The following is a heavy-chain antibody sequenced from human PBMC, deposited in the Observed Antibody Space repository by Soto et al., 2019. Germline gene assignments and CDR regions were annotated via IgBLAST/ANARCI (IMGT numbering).Heavy chain of an antibody. CDR3: ARDRQWLVRRGYYYGMDV. J-gene: IGHJ6*02. Sequence: QVQLVQSGAEVKKPGASVKVSCKASGYTFTSYGISWVRQAPGQGLEWMGWISAYNGNTNYAQKLQGRVTMTTDTSTSTAHMELRSLRADDTAVYYCARDRQWLVRRGYYYGMDVWGQGTTVTVSS. CDR2: ISAYNGNT. CDR1: GYTFTSYG. D-gene: IGHD6-19*01. V-gene: IGHV1-18*04.